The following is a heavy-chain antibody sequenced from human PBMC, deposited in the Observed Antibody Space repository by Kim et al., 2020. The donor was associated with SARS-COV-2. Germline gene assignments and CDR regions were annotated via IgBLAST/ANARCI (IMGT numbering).Heavy chain of an antibody. D-gene: IGHD3-10*01. Sequence: GGSLRLSCAASGFTFSNYGIHWVRQAPGKGLEWVAVISYDGSNQYYADSVKGRFTISRDNSKNTLSLQMNSLRAEDTALYYCAKDCCVSGCYYIHSYYYGMAVWGQGATVTVSS. V-gene: IGHV3-30*18. J-gene: IGHJ6*01. CDR3: AKDCCVSGCYYIHSYYYGMAV. CDR2: ISYDGSNQ. CDR1: GFTFSNYG.